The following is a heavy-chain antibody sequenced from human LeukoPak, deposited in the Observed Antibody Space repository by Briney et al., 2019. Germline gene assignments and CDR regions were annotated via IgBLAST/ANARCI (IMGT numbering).Heavy chain of an antibody. CDR2: VYHSVST. J-gene: IGHJ3*02. CDR1: GGSFSGYY. D-gene: IGHD2-21*02. Sequence: SETLSLTCAVYGGSFSGYYWSWIRQPPGKGLEWIGEVYHSVSTNYYPSLKSRVTISIEKSKNQFSLKLSSVTAADTAVYYCAGAYCGGDCYSGRAFDIWGQGTMVTVSS. CDR3: AGAYCGGDCYSGRAFDI. V-gene: IGHV4-34*01.